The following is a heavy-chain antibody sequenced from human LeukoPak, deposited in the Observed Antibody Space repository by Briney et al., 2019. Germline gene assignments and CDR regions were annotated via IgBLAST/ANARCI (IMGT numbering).Heavy chain of an antibody. V-gene: IGHV7-4-1*02. CDR3: ARFSDFLSGYYTKEAHFQH. CDR1: GYTFTSYA. D-gene: IGHD3-3*01. J-gene: IGHJ1*01. Sequence: GASVKVSCKASGYTFTSYAMNWVRQAPGQGLEWMGWINTNTGNPTYAQGFTGRFVFSLDTSVSTAYLQISSLKAEDTAVYYCARFSDFLSGYYTKEAHFQHWGQGTLVTVSS. CDR2: INTNTGNP.